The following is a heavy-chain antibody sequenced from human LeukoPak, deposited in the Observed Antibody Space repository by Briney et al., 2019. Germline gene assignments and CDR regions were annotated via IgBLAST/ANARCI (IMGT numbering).Heavy chain of an antibody. CDR1: GFTFSSYW. CDR3: ARGYGSGRLNVLFDY. V-gene: IGHV3-21*01. Sequence: GGSLRLSCAASGFTFSSYWMSWVRQAPGKGLEWVSSISSSSSSINNADSVNGRFTISRDNTKKSLYLQMNSLRAEDTAVYYCARGYGSGRLNVLFDYWGQGTLVTVSS. CDR2: ISSSSSSI. J-gene: IGHJ4*02. D-gene: IGHD3-10*01.